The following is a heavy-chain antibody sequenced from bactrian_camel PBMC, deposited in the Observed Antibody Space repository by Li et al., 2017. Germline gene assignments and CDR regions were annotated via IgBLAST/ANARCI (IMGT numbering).Heavy chain of an antibody. D-gene: IGHD2*01. V-gene: IGHV3S25*01. CDR3: FFGPVGYCSGGYWYQADFNY. CDR1: GFTFSTTS. CDR2: IDSGGGS. J-gene: IGHJ6*01. Sequence: QLVESGGGLVQPGGSLRLSCAASGFTFSTTSMFWVRQAPGKGLEYVTAIDSGGGSYYPDSVKGRFTIAQDNAPNTVYLHMNSLKPEDTAMYYCFFGPVGYCSGGYWYQADFNYWGQGTQVTVS.